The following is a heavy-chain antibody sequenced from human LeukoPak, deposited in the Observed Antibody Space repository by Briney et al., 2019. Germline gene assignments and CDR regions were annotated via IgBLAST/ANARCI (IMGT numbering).Heavy chain of an antibody. CDR3: ARGPPWLVLSY. V-gene: IGHV4-34*01. J-gene: IGHJ4*02. CDR2: INHSGST. D-gene: IGHD6-19*01. Sequence: SETLSLTCAVYGGSFSGYYWSWIRQPPGKGLEWIGEINHSGSTNYNPSLKSRVTISVDTSKNQFSLRLSSVTAADTAVYYCARGPPWLVLSYWGQGTLVTVSS. CDR1: GGSFSGYY.